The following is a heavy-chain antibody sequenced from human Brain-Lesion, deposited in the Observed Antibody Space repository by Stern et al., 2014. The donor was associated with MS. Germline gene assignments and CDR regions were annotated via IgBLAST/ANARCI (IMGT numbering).Heavy chain of an antibody. V-gene: IGHV4-61*02. CDR2: IFNSGST. CDR1: GGSISSGGYY. Sequence: QMQLVQSGPGLVKPSQTLSLSCTVSGGSISSGGYYWSWIRQPAGKGLEWIGRIFNSGSTSYKPSLKNRVTIPIATSKNQFSLRLNSMTAADTAVYYCARGRVVPGFQYYATDVWGQGTTVIVSS. J-gene: IGHJ6*02. CDR3: ARGRVVPGFQYYATDV. D-gene: IGHD2-2*01.